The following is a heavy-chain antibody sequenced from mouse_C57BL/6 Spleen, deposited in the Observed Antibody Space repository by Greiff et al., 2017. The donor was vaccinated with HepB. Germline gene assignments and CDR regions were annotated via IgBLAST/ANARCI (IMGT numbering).Heavy chain of an antibody. D-gene: IGHD2-1*01. CDR3: AREYGNYGYFDV. V-gene: IGHV3-6*01. CDR1: GYSITSGYY. CDR2: ISYDGSN. Sequence: EVKLMESGPGLVKPSQSLSLTCSVTGYSITSGYYWNWIRQFPGNKLEWMGYISYDGSNNYNPSLKNRISITRDTSKNQFFLKLNSVTTEDTATYYCAREYGNYGYFDVWGTGTTVTVSS. J-gene: IGHJ1*03.